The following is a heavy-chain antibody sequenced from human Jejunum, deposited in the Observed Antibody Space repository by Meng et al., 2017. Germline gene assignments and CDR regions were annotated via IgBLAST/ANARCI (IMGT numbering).Heavy chain of an antibody. CDR1: AASIRSHY. CDR2: ISSSGSA. J-gene: IGHJ4*02. Sequence: QLQASGRGLGSASETPSLPCTVSAASIRSHYWNWIRQPAGKGLEGIGRISSSGSASYNPSLKSRVTMSIDTSKNQFSLKLTSVTAADTAVYFCARDPFRSSFDYWGQGMLVTVS. D-gene: IGHD2-2*01. V-gene: IGHV4-4*07. CDR3: ARDPFRSSFDY.